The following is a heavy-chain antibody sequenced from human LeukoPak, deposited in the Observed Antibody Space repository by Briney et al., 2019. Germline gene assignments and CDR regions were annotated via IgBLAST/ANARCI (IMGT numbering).Heavy chain of an antibody. J-gene: IGHJ6*03. V-gene: IGHV1-8*03. CDR1: GYTFTSYD. Sequence: GASVKVSCKASGYTFTSYDINWVRQATGQGLEWMRWMNPNSGNTGYAQKFQGRVTITRNTSIRTAYMELSSLRSEDTAVYYCARSLWFGEYYYYYYMDVWGKGTTVTVSS. CDR3: ARSLWFGEYYYYYYMDV. D-gene: IGHD3-10*01. CDR2: MNPNSGNT.